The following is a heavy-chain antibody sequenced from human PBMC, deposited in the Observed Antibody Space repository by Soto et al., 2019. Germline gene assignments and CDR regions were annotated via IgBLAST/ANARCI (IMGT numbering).Heavy chain of an antibody. CDR3: ARDSKPRYSSGWYGI. Sequence: PGGSLRLSCAASGFTFSSYSMNWVRQAPGKGLEWVSSISSSSSYIYYADSVKGRFTISRDNAKNSLYLQMNSLRAEDTVVYYCARDSKPRYSSGWYGIWGQGTMVTVSS. CDR2: ISSSSSYI. D-gene: IGHD6-19*01. V-gene: IGHV3-21*01. CDR1: GFTFSSYS. J-gene: IGHJ3*02.